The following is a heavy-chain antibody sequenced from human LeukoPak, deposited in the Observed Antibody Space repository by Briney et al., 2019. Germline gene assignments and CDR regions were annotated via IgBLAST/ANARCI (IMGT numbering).Heavy chain of an antibody. D-gene: IGHD5-18*01. CDR3: TKGTIWLPFDY. Sequence: AGGSLRLSCAASGFIFSRHTMHWVRQAPGKGLQWVALISYDGSNEYFADSVKGRFTISRDNSRNTLSLQVNSLRLEDTAVYYCTKGTIWLPFDYWGQGTLVTVSS. CDR1: GFIFSRHT. J-gene: IGHJ4*02. V-gene: IGHV3-30-3*01. CDR2: ISYDGSNE.